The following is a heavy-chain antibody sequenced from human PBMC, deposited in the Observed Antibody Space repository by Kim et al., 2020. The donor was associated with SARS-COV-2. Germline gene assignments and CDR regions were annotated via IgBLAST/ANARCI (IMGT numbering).Heavy chain of an antibody. CDR3: ARGVSERGHSLGWNVAFGI. J-gene: IGHJ3*02. D-gene: IGHD1-1*01. CDR2: ISPSSGTI. CDR1: GFTFSDFY. V-gene: IGHV3-11*01. Sequence: GGSLRLSCEPSGFTFSDFYMSWIRQTPGTGLEWISYISPSSGTIYYADSAKGRFTISRDNAKNSLYLQMSGLRADDTAVYYCARGVSERGHSLGWNVAFGIWGPGAMVAVSS.